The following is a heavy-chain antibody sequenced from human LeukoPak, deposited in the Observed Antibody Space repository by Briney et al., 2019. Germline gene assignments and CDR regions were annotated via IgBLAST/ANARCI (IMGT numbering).Heavy chain of an antibody. CDR2: IIPIFGTA. Sequence: ASVKVSCKASGGTFSSYAISWVRQAPGQGLEWMGGIIPIFGTANYAQKFQGRVTITADESTSTAYMELSSLRSEDTAVYYCTTGFPPIVVVEATTGTPRRAANDYWGQGTLVTVSS. CDR3: TTGFPPIVVVEATTGTPRRAANDY. J-gene: IGHJ4*02. D-gene: IGHD2-15*01. V-gene: IGHV1-69*13. CDR1: GGTFSSYA.